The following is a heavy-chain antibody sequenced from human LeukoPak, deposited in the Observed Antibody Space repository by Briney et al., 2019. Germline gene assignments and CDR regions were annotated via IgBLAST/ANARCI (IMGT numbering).Heavy chain of an antibody. V-gene: IGHV4-4*07. D-gene: IGHD3-10*01. CDR3: VRTYYYGSGGYNWFDP. Sequence: SETLSLTCTVYGGSISSYYWSWIRQPAGKGLEWIGRIYTSGSTNYNPSLKSRVTMSVDTSKNQFSLKLSSVTAADTAVYYCVRTYYYGSGGYNWFDPWGQGTLVTVSS. J-gene: IGHJ5*02. CDR1: GGSISSYY. CDR2: IYTSGST.